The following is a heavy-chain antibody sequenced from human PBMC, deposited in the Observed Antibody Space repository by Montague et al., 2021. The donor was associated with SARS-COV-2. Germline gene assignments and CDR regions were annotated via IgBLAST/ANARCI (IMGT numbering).Heavy chain of an antibody. V-gene: IGHV4-59*01. Sequence: TKYNPSLKSRVTISVDTSRNPFSLEVSSVTAADTAMYYCARAGSGGDFWGHGTMVTVSS. D-gene: IGHD3-10*01. CDR2: T. J-gene: IGHJ3*01. CDR3: ARAGSGGDF.